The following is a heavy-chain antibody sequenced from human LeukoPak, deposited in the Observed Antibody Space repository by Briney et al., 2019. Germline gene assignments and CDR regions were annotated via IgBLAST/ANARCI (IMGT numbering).Heavy chain of an antibody. V-gene: IGHV4-38-2*02. D-gene: IGHD3-22*01. CDR2: IYHSGST. CDR1: GYSISSGYY. Sequence: RPSETLSLTCTVSGYSISSGYYWGWIRQPPGKGLEWIGSIYHSGSTYYNPSLKSRVTISVDTSKNQFSLKLSSVTAADTAVYYCAEQDYDSSATGGYWGQGTLVTVSS. J-gene: IGHJ4*02. CDR3: AEQDYDSSATGGY.